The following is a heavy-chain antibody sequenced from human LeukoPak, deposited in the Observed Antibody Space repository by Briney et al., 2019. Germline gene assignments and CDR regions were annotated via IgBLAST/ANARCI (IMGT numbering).Heavy chain of an antibody. D-gene: IGHD2-2*01. J-gene: IGHJ4*02. CDR3: AEGPGKVVVPAAHYFDY. Sequence: GGSLRLSCAASGFTFNKFWMGWVRQAPGRGLEWVANIREDGNEIYYVDSVKGRFTISRDNSKNTLYLQMNSLRAEDTAVYYCAEGPGKVVVPAAHYFDYWGQGTLVTVSS. CDR2: IREDGNEI. CDR1: GFTFNKFW. V-gene: IGHV3-7*03.